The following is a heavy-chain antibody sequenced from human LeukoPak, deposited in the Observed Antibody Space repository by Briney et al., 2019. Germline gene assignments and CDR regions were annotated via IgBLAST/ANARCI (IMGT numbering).Heavy chain of an antibody. J-gene: IGHJ4*02. V-gene: IGHV3-9*03. CDR3: ARDVWPYTYYYDTHPLGGGFDC. CDR1: GFTFDHYA. CDR2: ICWNSGTV. D-gene: IGHD3-22*01. Sequence: GGSLRLSCAASGFTFDHYAMHWVRQAPGKGLEWVSSICWNSGTVDYADSVKGRFTISRDNAKNSLYLQMNSLRTEDMASYYCARDVWPYTYYYDTHPLGGGFDCWGQGTLVTVSS.